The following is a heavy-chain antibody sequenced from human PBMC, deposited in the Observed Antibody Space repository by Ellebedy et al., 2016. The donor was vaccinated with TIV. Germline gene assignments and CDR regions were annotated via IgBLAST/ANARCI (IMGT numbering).Heavy chain of an antibody. CDR1: GGSISSYY. D-gene: IGHD3-3*01. Sequence: MPSETLSLTCIVSGGSISSYYWSWIRQPTGKGLEWVGYLSSSGNTNYNPSLKSRVTTSIDTSKNPFSLKLSFVTAADTAVYYCASTEYFGFWGYWGQGTLVTVSS. V-gene: IGHV4-59*12. CDR2: LSSSGNT. CDR3: ASTEYFGFWGY. J-gene: IGHJ4*02.